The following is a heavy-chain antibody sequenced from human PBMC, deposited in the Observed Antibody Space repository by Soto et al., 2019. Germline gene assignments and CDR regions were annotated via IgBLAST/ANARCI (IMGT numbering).Heavy chain of an antibody. CDR1: GGSISSSSYY. CDR3: VSSGDTVTPLYYGMDV. CDR2: IYYSGST. D-gene: IGHD4-17*01. V-gene: IGHV4-39*01. Sequence: SETLSLTCTVSGGSISSSSYYWGWIRQPPGKGLEWIGSIYYSGSTYYNPSLKSRVTISVDTSKNQFSLKLSSVTAADTAVYYCVSSGDTVTPLYYGMDVWGQGTTVTVSS. J-gene: IGHJ6*02.